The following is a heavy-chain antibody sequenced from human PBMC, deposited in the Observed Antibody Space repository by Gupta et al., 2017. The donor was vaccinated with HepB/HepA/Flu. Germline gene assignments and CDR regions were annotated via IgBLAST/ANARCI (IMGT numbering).Heavy chain of an antibody. Sequence: EVQLVESGGDLIQPGGSLGLSWAASGFTFSSYEMNWVRQAPGKGLEWVSYISSSGITVNYADSVKGRFTISRDNAKNSLYLQMNSLRAEDTAVYYCARLGYQLLYFDCWGQGTLVTVSS. CDR3: ARLGYQLLYFDC. CDR2: ISSSGITV. D-gene: IGHD2-15*01. J-gene: IGHJ4*02. V-gene: IGHV3-48*03. CDR1: GFTFSSYE.